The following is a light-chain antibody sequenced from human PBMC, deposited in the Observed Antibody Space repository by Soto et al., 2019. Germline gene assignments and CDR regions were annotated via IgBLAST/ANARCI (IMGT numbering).Light chain of an antibody. J-gene: IGKJ1*01. V-gene: IGKV3-11*01. Sequence: EIVLTQSPATLSLFPGERATLSCRASQSVSSYLAWYQQKPGQAPRLLIYDASNRATGIPDRFSGSGSGTDFTLTIRSLEPEDFAIYYCQHRSNWPRTFGQGTKVEIK. CDR1: QSVSSY. CDR3: QHRSNWPRT. CDR2: DAS.